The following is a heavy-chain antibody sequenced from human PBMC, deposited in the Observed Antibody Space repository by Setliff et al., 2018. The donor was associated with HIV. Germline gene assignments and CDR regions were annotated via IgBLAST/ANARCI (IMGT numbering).Heavy chain of an antibody. CDR1: GGSISSYY. Sequence: PSETLSLTCLVSGGSISSYYWSWIRQSAGKGLEWIGRLYVSGDTNYNPSLKSRVAMSADTSKNQFSLKLTSVTAADSAVYYCARDVGTSDAFDIWGLGTMVTVSS. J-gene: IGHJ3*02. D-gene: IGHD1-26*01. V-gene: IGHV4-4*07. CDR3: ARDVGTSDAFDI. CDR2: LYVSGDT.